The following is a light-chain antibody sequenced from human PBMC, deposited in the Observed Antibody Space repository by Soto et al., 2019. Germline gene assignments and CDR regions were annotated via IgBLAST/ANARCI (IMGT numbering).Light chain of an antibody. J-gene: IGKJ1*01. CDR2: KAP. CDR3: QQYNSYPT. Sequence: DLQMTQSPSTLSASVGDRVTITCRASQSISSWLAWYQQKPGKAPKLLIYKAPSLESGVPSRFSGSGSGTEFTLTISSLQPDDFATYYCQQYNSYPTFGQGTKVEIK. CDR1: QSISSW. V-gene: IGKV1-5*03.